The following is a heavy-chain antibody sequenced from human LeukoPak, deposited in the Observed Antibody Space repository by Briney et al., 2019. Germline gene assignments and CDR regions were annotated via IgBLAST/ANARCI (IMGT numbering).Heavy chain of an antibody. J-gene: IGHJ4*02. CDR1: GGSISSYY. CDR2: IYYSGST. CDR3: ASWISGDYYFDY. Sequence: PSETLSLTCTVSGGSISSYYWSWIRQPPGKGLEWIGYIYYSGSTNYNPSLKSRVTISVDTSKNQFSPKLSSVTAADTAVYYCASWISGDYYFDYWGQGTLVTVSS. V-gene: IGHV4-59*12. D-gene: IGHD4-17*01.